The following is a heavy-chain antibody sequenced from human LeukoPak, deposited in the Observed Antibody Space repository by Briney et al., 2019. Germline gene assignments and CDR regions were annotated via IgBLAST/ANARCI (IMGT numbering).Heavy chain of an antibody. J-gene: IGHJ2*01. Sequence: PGGSLRLSCAASGFTFSSFSMDWVRQAPGKGLEWVSSISSGSNYIYYADSVKGRFTISRDNAKNSLYLQMNSLRAEDTAVYYCAREATQDWYFDLWGRGTLVTVSS. V-gene: IGHV3-21*01. CDR3: AREATQDWYFDL. CDR2: ISSGSNYI. CDR1: GFTFSSFS.